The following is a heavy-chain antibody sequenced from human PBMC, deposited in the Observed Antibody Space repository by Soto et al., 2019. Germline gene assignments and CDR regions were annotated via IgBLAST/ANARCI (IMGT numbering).Heavy chain of an antibody. D-gene: IGHD2-15*01. CDR2: INPSGGSP. J-gene: IGHJ4*02. CDR1: GYTFTRHY. Sequence: QVQLVQSGAEVKKPGASVKVSCKASGYTFTRHYIYWMRQAPGEGLQWMGFINPSGGSPVYPQKFQGTVTMTSDTSSDTVYMELRRLRSDDTAVYFCARGTPTPAGPCIDHWGQGTLVTVSS. V-gene: IGHV1-46*01. CDR3: ARGTPTPAGPCIDH.